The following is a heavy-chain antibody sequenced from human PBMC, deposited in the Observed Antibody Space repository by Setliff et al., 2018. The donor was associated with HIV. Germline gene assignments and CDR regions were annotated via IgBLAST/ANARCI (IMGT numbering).Heavy chain of an antibody. CDR3: ARMNCSTTNCRESNWFDP. CDR2: IIPILGIA. CDR1: GGTFSSYT. D-gene: IGHD2-2*01. J-gene: IGHJ5*02. V-gene: IGHV1-69*02. Sequence: SVKVSCKASGGTFSSYTISWVRQAPGQGLEWMGRIIPILGIANYAQKFQGRVTITADKSTSTAYMELSSLRSEETAVYYCARMNCSTTNCRESNWFDPWGQGTLVTVSS.